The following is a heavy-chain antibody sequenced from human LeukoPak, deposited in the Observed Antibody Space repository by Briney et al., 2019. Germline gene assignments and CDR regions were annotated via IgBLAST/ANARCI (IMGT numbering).Heavy chain of an antibody. Sequence: PGGSLRPSCAASGFTFTAHAMHWVRQAPGKGLEYVSTISTNGDATYYADSVKGRFTISRDNSKNTLYLQMGSLRAEDMAVYYCARGRGVSSYDAMDVWGRGTTVTVSS. D-gene: IGHD2-15*01. CDR2: ISTNGDAT. J-gene: IGHJ6*02. CDR1: GFTFTAHA. CDR3: ARGRGVSSYDAMDV. V-gene: IGHV3-64*02.